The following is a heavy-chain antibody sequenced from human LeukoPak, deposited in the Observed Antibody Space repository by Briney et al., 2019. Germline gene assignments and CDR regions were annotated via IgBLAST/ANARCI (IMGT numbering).Heavy chain of an antibody. J-gene: IGHJ5*02. Sequence: ASVKVSCKASGYTFTGYYMHWVRQAPGQGLEWMGWINPNSGGTNYAQKFQGRVTMTRDTSISTAYMELSRLRSDDTAVYYCAREYCSSTSCYGGWFDPWGQGTLVTASS. CDR2: INPNSGGT. D-gene: IGHD2-2*01. CDR3: AREYCSSTSCYGGWFDP. V-gene: IGHV1-2*02. CDR1: GYTFTGYY.